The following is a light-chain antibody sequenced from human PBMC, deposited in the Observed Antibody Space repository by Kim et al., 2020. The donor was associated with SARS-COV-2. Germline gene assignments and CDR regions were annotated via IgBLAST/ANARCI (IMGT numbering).Light chain of an antibody. CDR3: LQHNDYPLP. Sequence: DIHMTQFPSAVSASVGDTVTITCRASQGISNRLIWFQQKPGQVPRRLIYAVSTLQSGVPSRFSGSGSGTDFTLTISSLQPEDFATYYSLQHNDYPLPFGGGTKGDFK. V-gene: IGKV1-17*03. CDR1: QGISNR. CDR2: AVS. J-gene: IGKJ4*01.